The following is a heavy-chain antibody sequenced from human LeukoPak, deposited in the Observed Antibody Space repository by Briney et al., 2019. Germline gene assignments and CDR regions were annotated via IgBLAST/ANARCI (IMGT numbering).Heavy chain of an antibody. Sequence: PSETLSLTCAVYGGSFSGYYWSWIRQPPGKGLEWIGEINHSGSTNYNPSLKSRVTISVDTSKNQFSLKLSSVTAADTAVYYCATQELWSYHFDYWGQGTLVTVSS. D-gene: IGHD5-18*01. V-gene: IGHV4-34*01. CDR3: ATQELWSYHFDY. CDR1: GGSFSGYY. J-gene: IGHJ4*02. CDR2: INHSGST.